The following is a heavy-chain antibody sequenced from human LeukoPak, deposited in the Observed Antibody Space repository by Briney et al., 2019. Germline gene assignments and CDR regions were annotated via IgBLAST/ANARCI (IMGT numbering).Heavy chain of an antibody. CDR1: GFTFSNYW. D-gene: IGHD2-2*01. CDR2: INTDGYST. J-gene: IGHJ6*02. Sequence: GGSLRLSCAASGFTFSNYWMHWVRQAPGKGLVWVSRINTDGYSTNYADSVKVRFSISRDNAKNTLYLQMNSLRAEDTAVYYCARDRSYDMDVWGQGTTVTVSS. V-gene: IGHV3-74*01. CDR3: ARDRSYDMDV.